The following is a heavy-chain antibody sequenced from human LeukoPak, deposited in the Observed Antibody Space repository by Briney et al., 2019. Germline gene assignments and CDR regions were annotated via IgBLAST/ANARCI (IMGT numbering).Heavy chain of an antibody. CDR2: IYYSGST. CDR1: GGSISSSSYY. V-gene: IGHV4-39*07. Sequence: SETLSLTCTVSGGSISSSSYYWGWIRQPPGKGLEWIGSIYYSGSTYYNPSLKSRVTISVDTSKNQFSLKLSSVTAADTAVYYCARLGYCTSTSCAYWYFDVWGRGTLVTVSS. J-gene: IGHJ2*01. CDR3: ARLGYCTSTSCAYWYFDV. D-gene: IGHD2-2*03.